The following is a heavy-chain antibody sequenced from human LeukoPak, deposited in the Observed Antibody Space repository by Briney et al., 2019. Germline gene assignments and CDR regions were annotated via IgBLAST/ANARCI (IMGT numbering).Heavy chain of an antibody. D-gene: IGHD6-13*01. Sequence: SETLSLTCSVAGGSISSGPYFWSCIRQSPGQGLEWIGYIWPSGSTNYNPSLESRVTISVDRSKNQFSLKLSSVTAVDTAVYYCARGYSSSWSSNLGQGTLVTVSS. CDR1: GGSISSGPYF. CDR2: IWPSGST. V-gene: IGHV4-30-2*06. J-gene: IGHJ4*02. CDR3: ARGYSSSWSSN.